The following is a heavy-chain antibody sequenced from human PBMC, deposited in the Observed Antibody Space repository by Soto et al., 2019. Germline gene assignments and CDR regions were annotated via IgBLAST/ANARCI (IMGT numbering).Heavy chain of an antibody. CDR3: SRFIMVGGWFDPNYYHGMDV. CDR1: GYTFSNYG. CDR2: ISGYNGNT. Sequence: ASVKVSCKTSGYTFSNYGINWVRQAPGQGLEWMGWISGYNGNTNYAQTVQGRVTMTTDTSTGTVYMELRSLKSDDTAIYYCSRFIMVGGWFDPNYYHGMDVWGQGTTVTVSS. J-gene: IGHJ6*02. D-gene: IGHD6-19*01. V-gene: IGHV1-18*01.